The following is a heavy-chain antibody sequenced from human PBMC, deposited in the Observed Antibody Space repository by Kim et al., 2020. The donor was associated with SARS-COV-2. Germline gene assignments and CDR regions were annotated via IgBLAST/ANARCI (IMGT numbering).Heavy chain of an antibody. CDR1: GGSISSYY. J-gene: IGHJ4*02. Sequence: SETLSLTCTVSGGSISSYYWSWIRQPPGKGLEWIGYIYYSGSTNYNPSLKSRVTISVDTSKNQFSLKLSSVTAADTAVYYCARGGIAAWVFDYWGQGTLVTVSS. D-gene: IGHD6-13*01. CDR2: IYYSGST. V-gene: IGHV4-59*01. CDR3: ARGGIAAWVFDY.